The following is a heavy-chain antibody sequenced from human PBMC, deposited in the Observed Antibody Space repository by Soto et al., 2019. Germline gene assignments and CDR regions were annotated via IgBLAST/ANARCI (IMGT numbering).Heavy chain of an antibody. CDR1: GFMFSSYS. V-gene: IGHV3-21*04. CDR2: TSSSSGYI. J-gene: IGHJ5*02. CDR3: ARGGAAAATLRGFTWFDP. Sequence: EVQLVESGGGLVKPGGSLRLSCAGSGFMFSSYSMNWVRQAPGKGLEWVSSTSSSSGYIYYADSVKGRFTNSRDNAKNSRCLKMSRLRAEDTAVYYCARGGAAAATLRGFTWFDPWGQGALVPVSS. D-gene: IGHD6-13*01.